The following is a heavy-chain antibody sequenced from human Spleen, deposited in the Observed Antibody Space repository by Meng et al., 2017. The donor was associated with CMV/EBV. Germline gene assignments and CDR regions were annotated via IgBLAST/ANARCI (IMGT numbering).Heavy chain of an antibody. CDR3: ARGAYCSSTSCWRGGVDY. CDR1: GGSISSSNW. J-gene: IGHJ4*02. CDR2: IYHSGST. D-gene: IGHD2-2*01. V-gene: IGHV4-4*02. Sequence: SETLSLTCAVSGGSISSSNWWSWVRQPPGKGLEWIGEIYHSGSTNYNPSLKSRVTISIDTSKNQFSLKLTSVTPADTAVYYCARGAYCSSTSCWRGGVDYWGQGTLVTVSS.